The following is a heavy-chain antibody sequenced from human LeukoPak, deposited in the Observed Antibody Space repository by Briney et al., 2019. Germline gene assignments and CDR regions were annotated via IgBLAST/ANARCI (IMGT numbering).Heavy chain of an antibody. CDR2: IYSEGTT. CDR3: ARDRFNGMDV. J-gene: IGHJ6*02. CDR1: GIDVSTDY. D-gene: IGHD3-3*01. Sequence: GGSLRLSCVASGIDVSTDYITSVRQAPGKGLEWVSIIYSEGTTYYADSVKGRFSISRDISKNTVTLQMSSLRAEDTAVYYCARDRFNGMDVWGQGTTVTVSS. V-gene: IGHV3-66*01.